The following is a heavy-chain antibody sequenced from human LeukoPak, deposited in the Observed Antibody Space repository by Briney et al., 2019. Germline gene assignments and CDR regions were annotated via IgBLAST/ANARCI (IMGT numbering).Heavy chain of an antibody. J-gene: IGHJ6*03. Sequence: PGGSLRLSCAASGFTFSNYWMHWVRQAPGKGLVWVSRTNSDGSNTIYADSVKGRFTISRDNAKNTLYLQMSSLRAEDAAVYFCARAPRYIDVWGRGTTVTVSS. CDR1: GFTFSNYW. D-gene: IGHD6-6*01. CDR3: ARAPRYIDV. V-gene: IGHV3-74*01. CDR2: TNSDGSNT.